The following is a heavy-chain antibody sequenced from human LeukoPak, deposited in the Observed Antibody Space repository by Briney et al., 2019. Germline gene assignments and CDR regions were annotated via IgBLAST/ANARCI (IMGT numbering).Heavy chain of an antibody. CDR3: AKMNGYMDV. CDR2: ISGSGSGT. J-gene: IGHJ6*03. D-gene: IGHD1-1*01. V-gene: IGHV3-23*01. CDR1: GFTFSSSA. Sequence: GGSLRLSCTASGFTFSSSAITWVRQAPGKGLEWVSGISGSGSGTYYADFVKGRFTISRDNSKNTMYLEMNSLRAEGTAVYYCAKMNGYMDVWGKGTTVTVSS.